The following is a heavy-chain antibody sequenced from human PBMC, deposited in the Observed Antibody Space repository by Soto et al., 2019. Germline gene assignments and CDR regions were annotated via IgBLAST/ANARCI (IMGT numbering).Heavy chain of an antibody. J-gene: IGHJ4*02. V-gene: IGHV3-48*02. D-gene: IGHD6-19*01. CDR2: ISSSSSTI. CDR3: AREDSSGWYGGGFDY. Sequence: GGSLRLSCAASGFTFSSYSMNWVRQAPGKGLEWVSYISSSSSTIYYADSVKGRFTISRDNAKNSLYLQMNSLRDEDTAVYYCAREDSSGWYGGGFDYWGQGTLVTVSS. CDR1: GFTFSSYS.